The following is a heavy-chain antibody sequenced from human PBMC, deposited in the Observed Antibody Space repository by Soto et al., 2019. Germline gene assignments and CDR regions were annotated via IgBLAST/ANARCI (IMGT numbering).Heavy chain of an antibody. Sequence: GASVKVSCKASGYSFTSYGIRWVRQAPGQGLEWMGWISAYNGNTNYAQKLRGRVTMTTDTSTSTAYMELRSLRPDDTAVYYCARGLCFGELNPFAPWGHRTPVTVSS. CDR1: GYSFTSYG. V-gene: IGHV1-18*01. D-gene: IGHD3-10*01. CDR3: ARGLCFGELNPFAP. J-gene: IGHJ5*02. CDR2: ISAYNGNT.